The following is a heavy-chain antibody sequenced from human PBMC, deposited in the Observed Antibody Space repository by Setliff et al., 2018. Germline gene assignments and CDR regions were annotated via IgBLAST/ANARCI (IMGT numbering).Heavy chain of an antibody. Sequence: GASVKVSCKASGYTFTGYYMHWVRRAPGQGLEWMGWINPNSGGTNYAQKFQGRVTMTRDTSISTAYMELSRLRSDDTAVYYCARDGISWLMWFDPWGQGILVTVSS. CDR2: INPNSGGT. D-gene: IGHD3-16*01. J-gene: IGHJ5*02. CDR3: ARDGISWLMWFDP. CDR1: GYTFTGYY. V-gene: IGHV1-2*02.